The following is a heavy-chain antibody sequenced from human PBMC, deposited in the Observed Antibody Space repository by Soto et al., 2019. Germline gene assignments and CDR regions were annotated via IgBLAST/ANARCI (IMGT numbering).Heavy chain of an antibody. Sequence: QVQLVQSGAEVKKPGASVKVSCKASGYTFTRSGISWVRQAPGQGPAWMGWISSYNGDTNYAQTFQGRVTMTTDTSTSTADMELRSLRSDDTAVYYCAREGVAPYYYYGMDVWGQGTPVTVSS. J-gene: IGHJ6*02. CDR1: GYTFTRSG. CDR2: ISSYNGDT. D-gene: IGHD5-12*01. V-gene: IGHV1-18*01. CDR3: AREGVAPYYYYGMDV.